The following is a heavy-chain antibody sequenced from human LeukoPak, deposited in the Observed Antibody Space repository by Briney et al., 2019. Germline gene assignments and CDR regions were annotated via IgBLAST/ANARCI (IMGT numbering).Heavy chain of an antibody. Sequence: SETLSLTCTVSGGSISSYYWSWIRQPPGKGLEWIGYIYYSGSTNYNPSLKSRVTISVGTSKNQFSLKLSSVTAADTAVYYCARVLCSSASCQKTFDYWGQGTLVTVSS. D-gene: IGHD2-2*01. CDR2: IYYSGST. CDR1: GGSISSYY. J-gene: IGHJ4*02. CDR3: ARVLCSSASCQKTFDY. V-gene: IGHV4-59*01.